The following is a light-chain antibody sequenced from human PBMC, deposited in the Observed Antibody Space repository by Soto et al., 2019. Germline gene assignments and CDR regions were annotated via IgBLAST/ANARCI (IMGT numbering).Light chain of an antibody. CDR3: QQYNSYSIT. J-gene: IGKJ5*01. Sequence: DIHLTQSPSTLSSSLVDRVTITCRASQSISSWLAWYQQKPGKAPKLLIYDASSLESGVPSRFSGSGSGTEFTLTISSLQPDDFATYYCQQYNSYSITFGQGTQLEIK. CDR2: DAS. V-gene: IGKV1-5*01. CDR1: QSISSW.